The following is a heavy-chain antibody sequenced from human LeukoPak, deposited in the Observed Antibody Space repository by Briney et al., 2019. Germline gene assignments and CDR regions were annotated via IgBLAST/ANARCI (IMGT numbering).Heavy chain of an antibody. V-gene: IGHV3-7*01. D-gene: IGHD5-24*01. J-gene: IGHJ6*03. Sequence: GGSLRLSCAASGFIIISYRMSWVRQAPGKGLEWVANIKQDGSEKYYVDSVKGRFTISRDNAKNSLYLQMSSLRAEDTAVYYCARVRDGYKPPKLSSYYYMDVWGKGTTVTISS. CDR3: ARVRDGYKPPKLSSYYYMDV. CDR1: GFIIISYR. CDR2: IKQDGSEK.